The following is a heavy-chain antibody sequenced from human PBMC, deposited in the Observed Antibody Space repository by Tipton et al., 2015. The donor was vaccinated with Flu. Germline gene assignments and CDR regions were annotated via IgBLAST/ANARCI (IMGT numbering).Heavy chain of an antibody. J-gene: IGHJ2*01. Sequence: AVSGFTFSSYAMSWVRQAPGKGLEWVSAISGSGGSTYYADSVKGRFTISRDNSKNTLYLQMNSLRAEDTAVYYCAKVSGSYWYFDLWGRGTLVTVSS. CDR2: ISGSGGST. CDR1: GFTFSSYA. CDR3: AKVSGSYWYFDL. V-gene: IGHV3-23*01. D-gene: IGHD1-26*01.